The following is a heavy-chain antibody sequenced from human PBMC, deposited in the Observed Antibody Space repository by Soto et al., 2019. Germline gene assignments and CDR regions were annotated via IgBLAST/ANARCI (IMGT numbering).Heavy chain of an antibody. J-gene: IGHJ3*02. V-gene: IGHV3-48*02. CDR3: VRGHMWAFDI. D-gene: IGHD2-21*01. CDR2: ISVGGGSI. CDR1: GFTFRDYA. Sequence: EVQLVESGGGLVQPGGSLRVSCIDSGFTFRDYAFNWVRQAPGKGLEWVSYISVGGGSIFYADSVKGRFTISRDDARNSLYLLMNTLRHEDTADYHCVRGHMWAFDIWGQGTVVTVSS.